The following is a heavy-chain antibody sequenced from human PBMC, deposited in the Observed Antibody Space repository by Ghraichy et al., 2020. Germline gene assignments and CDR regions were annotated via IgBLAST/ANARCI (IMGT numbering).Heavy chain of an antibody. V-gene: IGHV3-74*01. D-gene: IGHD6-19*01. CDR3: ARGWAVGAVTEVGLDY. Sequence: GGSLRLSCAASGFTFSNYWMHWVRQAPGKGLVWVSRIHGYDNNIQYADSVKGRLTISRDNAQNTLYLQMNSLRAEDTAVYYCARGWAVGAVTEVGLDYWGQGTLVTVSS. CDR1: GFTFSNYW. CDR2: IHGYDNNI. J-gene: IGHJ4*02.